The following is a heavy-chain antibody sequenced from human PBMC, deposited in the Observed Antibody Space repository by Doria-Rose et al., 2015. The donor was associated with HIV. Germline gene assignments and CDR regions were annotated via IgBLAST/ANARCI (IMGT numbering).Heavy chain of an antibody. Sequence: QITSKESGPVLVKPTETLTLTCAVSGVSLSSPGMGVSWIRQPPGKALEWLANIFSDDERSYKTSLKCRLTISRGTSKSQVVLTMTDMDPVDTATYYCARIKSSRWYHKYYFDFWGQGTLVIVSA. J-gene: IGHJ4*02. CDR1: GVSLSSPGMG. CDR3: ARIKSSRWYHKYYFDF. CDR2: IFSDDER. V-gene: IGHV2-26*01. D-gene: IGHD6-13*01.